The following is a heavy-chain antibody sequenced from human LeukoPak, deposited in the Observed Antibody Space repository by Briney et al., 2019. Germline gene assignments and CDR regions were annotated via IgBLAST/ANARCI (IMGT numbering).Heavy chain of an antibody. CDR1: GFIFSRYG. CDR2: ISGSGGTT. Sequence: GGSLRLSCAASGFIFSRYGMSWVRQAPGKGLEWVSAISGSGGTTYYADSVKGRFTISRDNSKNTLYLQMNSLRAEDTAVYYCARGPPKSVAGYFDYWGQGTLVTVSS. D-gene: IGHD6-19*01. V-gene: IGHV3-23*01. CDR3: ARGPPKSVAGYFDY. J-gene: IGHJ4*02.